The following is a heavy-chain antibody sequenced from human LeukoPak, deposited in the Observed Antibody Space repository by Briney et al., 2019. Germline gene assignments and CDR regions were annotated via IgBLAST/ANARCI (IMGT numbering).Heavy chain of an antibody. CDR3: AKVPTSRCSSTSCYAFDY. CDR2: ISSSGSTI. V-gene: IGHV3-11*01. Sequence: NPGGSLRLSCAASGFTFSDYYMSWIRQAPGKGLEWVSYISSSGSTIYYADSVKGRFTISRDNSKNTLYLQMNSLRAEDTAVYYCAKVPTSRCSSTSCYAFDYWGQGTLVTVSS. CDR1: GFTFSDYY. J-gene: IGHJ4*02. D-gene: IGHD2-2*01.